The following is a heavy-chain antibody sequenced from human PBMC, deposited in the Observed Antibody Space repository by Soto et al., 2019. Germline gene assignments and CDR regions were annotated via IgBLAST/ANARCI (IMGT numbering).Heavy chain of an antibody. Sequence: GGSLRLSCAASGFTFSSFEMNWVRQAPGKGLEWVSKIGSSGSTIWYADSVKGRFTISRDNARNSLYLQMNSLRGEDTALYYCARATYSSSYYFDSWGQGTLVAVSS. D-gene: IGHD6-6*01. J-gene: IGHJ4*02. CDR3: ARATYSSSYYFDS. V-gene: IGHV3-48*03. CDR2: IGSSGSTI. CDR1: GFTFSSFE.